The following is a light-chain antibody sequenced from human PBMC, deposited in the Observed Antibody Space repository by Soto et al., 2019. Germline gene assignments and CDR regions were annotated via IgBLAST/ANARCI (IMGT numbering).Light chain of an antibody. CDR2: GAS. CDR1: QSVSSSY. Sequence: EIVLTQSPATLSSFPVDRVTLSCRASQSVSSSYLAWYQQKPGQAPRLLIYGASSRATGIPDRFSGSGSGTEFTLTISSLQSEDFAVYYCQQYNNWPRTCGQGTKGDNK. CDR3: QQYNNWPRT. V-gene: IGKV3D-15*01. J-gene: IGKJ1*01.